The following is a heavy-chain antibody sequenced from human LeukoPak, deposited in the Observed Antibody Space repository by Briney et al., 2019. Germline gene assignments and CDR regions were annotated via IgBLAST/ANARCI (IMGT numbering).Heavy chain of an antibody. Sequence: PSETLSLTCAVYGGSFSGYYWSWIRRPPGKGLEWIGEINHSGSTNYNPSLKSRVTISVDTSKNQFSLKLSSVTAADTAVYYCARDQYTSGDYWGQGTLVTVSS. D-gene: IGHD6-25*01. CDR2: INHSGST. J-gene: IGHJ4*02. CDR1: GGSFSGYY. V-gene: IGHV4-34*01. CDR3: ARDQYTSGDY.